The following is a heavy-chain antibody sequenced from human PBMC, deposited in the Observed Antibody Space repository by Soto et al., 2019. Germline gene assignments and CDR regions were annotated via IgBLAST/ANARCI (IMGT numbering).Heavy chain of an antibody. Sequence: GGSLRLSCTASGFTFGDYAMSWFRQAPGKGLEWVGFIRSKAYGGTTEYAASVKGRFTISRDDSKSIAYLQMNSLKTEDTAVYYCTRVLCSSTSCYELDAFDIWGQGTMVTVSS. V-gene: IGHV3-49*03. D-gene: IGHD2-2*01. CDR1: GFTFGDYA. CDR3: TRVLCSSTSCYELDAFDI. CDR2: IRSKAYGGTT. J-gene: IGHJ3*02.